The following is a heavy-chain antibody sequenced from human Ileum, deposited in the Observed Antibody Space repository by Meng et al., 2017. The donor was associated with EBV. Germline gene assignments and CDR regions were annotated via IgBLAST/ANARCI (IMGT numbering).Heavy chain of an antibody. CDR3: LRGSGGSV. J-gene: IGHJ1*01. V-gene: IGHV4-4*01. D-gene: IGHD3-10*01. Sequence: EHLRESGPVLGTPATTCSLTWVVSGDSNTNHNWWAWVRQPPGKGLEWIGEIPPRGSSAYNPSLKSRVSMSIDKSKNQFSLKLTSVTAADTAVYRCLRGSGGSVWGQGTLVTVSS. CDR1: GDSNTNHNW. CDR2: IPPRGSS.